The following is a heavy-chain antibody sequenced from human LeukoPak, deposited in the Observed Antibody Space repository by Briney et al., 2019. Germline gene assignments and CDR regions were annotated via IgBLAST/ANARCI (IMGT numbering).Heavy chain of an antibody. J-gene: IGHJ4*02. CDR2: IDLEGSQR. Sequence: PGGSLRLSCAASGFTVSSNYMSWVRQAPGKGLEWVANIDLEGSQRFYVDSLKGRFTISRDNANNLVYLQMNSLRAEDTAVYYCARDVDYANPRHDYWGQGTLVTVSS. D-gene: IGHD4/OR15-4a*01. CDR3: ARDVDYANPRHDY. V-gene: IGHV3-7*01. CDR1: GFTVSSNY.